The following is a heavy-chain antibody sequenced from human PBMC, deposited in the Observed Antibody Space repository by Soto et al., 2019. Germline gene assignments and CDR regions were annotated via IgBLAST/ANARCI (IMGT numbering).Heavy chain of an antibody. V-gene: IGHV4-34*01. J-gene: IGHJ6*03. CDR1: GGSFSGYY. Sequence: SETLSLTCAVYGGSFSGYYWSWIRQPPGKGLEWIGEINHSGSTNYNPSLKSRVTISVDTSKNQFSLKLSSVTAADTAVYYCARASMVRGIPYYMDVWGKGTTVTVSS. CDR2: INHSGST. CDR3: ARASMVRGIPYYMDV. D-gene: IGHD3-10*01.